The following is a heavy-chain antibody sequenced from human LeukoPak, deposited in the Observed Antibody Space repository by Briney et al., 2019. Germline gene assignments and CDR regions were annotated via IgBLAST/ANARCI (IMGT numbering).Heavy chain of an antibody. J-gene: IGHJ4*02. Sequence: PSESLSLTCIHSVGSITSYYWSWSRARPQERLERIGHIYYSGSTTYNTSPKRRAAISVDTSKNQFSLKLSSVPAADTAVYYCASRSSIWSGYQDTLYYFDSWGQGTLVTVSS. CDR1: VGSITSYY. V-gene: IGHV4-59*01. CDR2: IYYSGST. D-gene: IGHD3-3*01. CDR3: ASRSSIWSGYQDTLYYFDS.